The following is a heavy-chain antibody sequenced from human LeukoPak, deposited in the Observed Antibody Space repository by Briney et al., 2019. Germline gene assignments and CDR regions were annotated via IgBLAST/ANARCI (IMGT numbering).Heavy chain of an antibody. Sequence: GGSLRLSCSASGFIISDYAMHWVRQAPGKGLEYVSAISANGGSTYYADSVKGRFTISRDTSKSTLYLQMNSLRAEDTAIYYCARAGGYITSWYFDHWGQGTLVTVSS. V-gene: IGHV3-64*04. CDR3: ARAGGYITSWYFDH. D-gene: IGHD6-13*01. J-gene: IGHJ4*02. CDR1: GFIISDYA. CDR2: ISANGGST.